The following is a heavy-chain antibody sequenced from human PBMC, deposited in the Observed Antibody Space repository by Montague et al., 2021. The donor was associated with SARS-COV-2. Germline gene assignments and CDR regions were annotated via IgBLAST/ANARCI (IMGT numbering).Heavy chain of an antibody. CDR2: ISWNSGSR. Sequence: SLRLSCVASGFTFDDYAMHWVRQAPGKGLEWVSGISWNSGSRVYADSVKGRFTISRDNAKNSLYLQMNNLRADDTALYYCVKDMGCSGGSCYSGWKNYYCTDVWGQGTTVTVSS. D-gene: IGHD2-15*01. V-gene: IGHV3-9*01. J-gene: IGHJ6*02. CDR3: VKDMGCSGGSCYSGWKNYYCTDV. CDR1: GFTFDDYA.